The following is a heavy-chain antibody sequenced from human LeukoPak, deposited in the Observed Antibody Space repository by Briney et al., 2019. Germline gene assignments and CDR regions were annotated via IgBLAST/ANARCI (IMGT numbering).Heavy chain of an antibody. CDR3: ASGIVANHY. V-gene: IGHV4-61*01. Sequence: SETLSLTCTVSGGSVSSGSYYWSWIRQPPGKGLEWIGYIYYSGSTNYNPSLKSRVTISVDTSKNQFSLKLSSVTAADTAVYYCASGIVANHYWGQGTLVTVSS. CDR1: GGSVSSGSYY. CDR2: IYYSGST. J-gene: IGHJ4*02. D-gene: IGHD5-12*01.